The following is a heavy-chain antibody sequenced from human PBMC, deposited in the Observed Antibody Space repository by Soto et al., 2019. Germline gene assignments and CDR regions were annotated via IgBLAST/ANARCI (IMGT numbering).Heavy chain of an antibody. Sequence: QITLKESGPTLVKPTQTLTLTCTFSGFSLSTSGVGVGWIRQPPGKALEWLALIYWDDDKRYSPSLKSRLTITKDTSKNQVVLTMTNMDPVDTAPYYCAHQQTGWFDPWGQGTLVTVSS. CDR3: AHQQTGWFDP. J-gene: IGHJ5*02. D-gene: IGHD3-9*01. CDR1: GFSLSTSGVG. CDR2: IYWDDDK. V-gene: IGHV2-5*02.